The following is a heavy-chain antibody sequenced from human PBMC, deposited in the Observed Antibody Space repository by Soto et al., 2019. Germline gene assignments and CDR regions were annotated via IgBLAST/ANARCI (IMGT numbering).Heavy chain of an antibody. J-gene: IGHJ4*02. CDR1: GGSISSVDYY. Sequence: QVQLQESGPGLVKPSQTLSLTCTVSGGSISSVDYYWSWIRQPPGNGLEWIGYIYYSGSTYYNPSLKSRVTISVDTSKNQLSLKLSSVTAADTAVYYGARSGWYYGDYGVYNYWGQETLVTVSS. D-gene: IGHD4-17*01. V-gene: IGHV4-30-4*01. CDR2: IYYSGST. CDR3: ARSGWYYGDYGVYNY.